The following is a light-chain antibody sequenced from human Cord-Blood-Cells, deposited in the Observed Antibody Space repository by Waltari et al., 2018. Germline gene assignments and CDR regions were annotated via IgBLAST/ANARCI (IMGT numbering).Light chain of an antibody. CDR3: QQYGSSLWT. Sequence: EIVLTQSPGTLSLSPGERATLSCRASQSVSSSYLAWYQQKPGQAPRLLIYVASSRATGIPDRFSGSGSVTDFTLTISRLEPEDFAVYYCQQYGSSLWTVGQGTKVEIK. V-gene: IGKV3-20*01. CDR2: VAS. CDR1: QSVSSSY. J-gene: IGKJ1*01.